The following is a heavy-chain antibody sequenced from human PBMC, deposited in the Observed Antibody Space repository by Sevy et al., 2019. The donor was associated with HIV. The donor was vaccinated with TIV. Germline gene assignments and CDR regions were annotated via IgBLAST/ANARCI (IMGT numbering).Heavy chain of an antibody. CDR3: ARDARIFGDYLLAYSDY. V-gene: IGHV3-30*12. J-gene: IGHJ4*02. Sequence: GGSLRLSCAASGVTLSSYGIHWVRQAPGKGLEWVAVIGYDGSNIHYADSVKGRFTISRDNSKDTYFLQMDSLRAEDTAIYYCARDARIFGDYLLAYSDYWGQGTLVTVSS. CDR2: IGYDGSNI. D-gene: IGHD3-9*01. CDR1: GVTLSSYG.